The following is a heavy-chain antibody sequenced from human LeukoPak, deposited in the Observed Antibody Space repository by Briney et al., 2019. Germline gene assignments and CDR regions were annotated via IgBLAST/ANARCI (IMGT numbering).Heavy chain of an antibody. CDR3: ARKYYMGWFDP. J-gene: IGHJ5*02. V-gene: IGHV4-59*01. CDR2: IYYSGST. D-gene: IGHD2/OR15-2a*01. Sequence: SETLSLNCTAAGGPISRYYRCWIWPPPGKRLEWIGYIYYSGSTNYNPSLKSRVTISVDTSKNQFSLKLSSVTAADTAVYYCARKYYMGWFDPWGQGTLVTVSS. CDR1: GGPISRYY.